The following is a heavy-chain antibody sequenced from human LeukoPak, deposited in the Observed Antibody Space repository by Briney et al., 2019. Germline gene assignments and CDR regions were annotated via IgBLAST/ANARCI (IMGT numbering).Heavy chain of an antibody. J-gene: IGHJ4*02. D-gene: IGHD3-10*01. CDR1: GGSFSGYY. CDR3: ARVYYSSDPYYFDY. Sequence: PSETLSLTCTVSGGSFSGYYWSWIRQPPGKGLEWIGEINHSGSTNYNPSLKSRVTISVDTSKNQFSLKLSSVTAADTAVYYCARVYYSSDPYYFDYWGQGTLVTVSS. CDR2: INHSGST. V-gene: IGHV4-34*01.